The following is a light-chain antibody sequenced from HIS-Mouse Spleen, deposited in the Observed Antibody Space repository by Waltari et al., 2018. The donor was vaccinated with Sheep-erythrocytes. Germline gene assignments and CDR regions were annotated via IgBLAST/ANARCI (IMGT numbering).Light chain of an antibody. J-gene: IGLJ1*01. CDR2: DVS. CDR1: SSDVGGYNY. CDR3: CSYAGSYTYV. V-gene: IGLV2-11*01. Sequence: QSALTQPRSVSGSPGQSVTISCTGTSSDVGGYNYVSWYQPHPGKAPKLMFYDVSKRPSGVPDRFSGSKSGNTASLTISGLQAEDEADYYCCSYAGSYTYVFGTGTKVTVL.